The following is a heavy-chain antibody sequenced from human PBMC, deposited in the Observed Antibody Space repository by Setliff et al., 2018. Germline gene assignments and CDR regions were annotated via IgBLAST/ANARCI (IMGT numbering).Heavy chain of an antibody. J-gene: IGHJ4*02. CDR2: IYTTGST. D-gene: IGHD3-22*01. Sequence: LSETLSLTCTVSGGSISSYYWSWIRQPAGKGLEWIGHIYTTGSTNYNPSLKSRVTLSVDTSKNQFSLKLTSVTAADTAIYYCARTPYYYDTAGYDFWGQGTLVTVSS. V-gene: IGHV4-4*07. CDR3: ARTPYYYDTAGYDF. CDR1: GGSISSYY.